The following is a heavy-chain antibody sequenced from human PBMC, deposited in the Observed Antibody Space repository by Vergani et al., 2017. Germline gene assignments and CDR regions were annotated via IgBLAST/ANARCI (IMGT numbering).Heavy chain of an antibody. J-gene: IGHJ6*02. Sequence: QVQLQESGPGLVKPSETLSLTCTVSGGSISSYYWSWIRQPPGKGLEWIGYIYYSGSTNYNPSLKSRVTISVDTSKNQFSLKLSSVTAADTAVYYCARGGDGYNYYYYGMDVWGQGTTVTVSS. V-gene: IGHV4-59*01. CDR2: IYYSGST. D-gene: IGHD5-24*01. CDR3: ARGGDGYNYYYYGMDV. CDR1: GGSISSYY.